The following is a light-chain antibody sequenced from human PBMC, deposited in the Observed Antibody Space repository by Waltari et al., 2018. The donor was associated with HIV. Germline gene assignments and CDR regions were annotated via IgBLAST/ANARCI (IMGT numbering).Light chain of an antibody. CDR2: EVK. J-gene: IGLJ3*02. Sequence: HSALTQPASVSGSPGQSITISCTGPSSNVRPYNLVSWYQQPPGKAPKLLSYEVKRRHAALSVRCCGSRSGTTASLTFTGRQAEDEAIYYCCSHAGSDTWVFGGGTSLTIL. CDR3: CSHAGSDTWV. V-gene: IGLV2-23*02. CDR1: SSNVRPYNL.